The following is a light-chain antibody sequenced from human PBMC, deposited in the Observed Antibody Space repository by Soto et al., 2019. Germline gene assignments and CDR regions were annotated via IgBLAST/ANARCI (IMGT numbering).Light chain of an antibody. J-gene: IGLJ1*01. V-gene: IGLV2-14*01. CDR1: SSDIGRYNF. Sequence: QSVLTQPASMSGSPGQSITISCTGTSSDIGRYNFVSWYQHHPGKAPKLIIYEATKRPSGVSHRFSGSKSGNTASLTISGLQAEDEADYYCTSYTITSPYVFGTGTKVTVL. CDR3: TSYTITSPYV. CDR2: EAT.